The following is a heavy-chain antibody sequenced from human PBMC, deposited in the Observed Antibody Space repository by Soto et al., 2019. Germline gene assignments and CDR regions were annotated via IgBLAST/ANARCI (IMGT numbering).Heavy chain of an antibody. D-gene: IGHD5-12*01. CDR2: IKRDGSAS. CDR1: GFSFTSHW. Sequence: EVQLVESGGGLVQPGESLRLSCAASGFSFTSHWMSWVRQAPGKGLEWVATIKRDGSASYYLGSVKGRFTISRDNANDSLFLEMTSLRPEDTAVYYCARDQGREILASAFDFWGQGTKVTVSS. J-gene: IGHJ3*01. V-gene: IGHV3-7*01. CDR3: ARDQGREILASAFDF.